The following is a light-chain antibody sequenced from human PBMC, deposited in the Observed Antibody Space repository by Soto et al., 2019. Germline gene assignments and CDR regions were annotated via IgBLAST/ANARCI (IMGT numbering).Light chain of an antibody. CDR1: QSVSSSY. Sequence: EVVLTQSPGTLSFSPGERATLSCRASQSVSSSYLAWYQQKPGQAPRLLIYGASSRATGIPDRFSGSGSGTDFTLTISRLEPEDFAVYYCQQYGSSPRTLGQGTKVDI. CDR2: GAS. V-gene: IGKV3-20*01. CDR3: QQYGSSPRT. J-gene: IGKJ1*01.